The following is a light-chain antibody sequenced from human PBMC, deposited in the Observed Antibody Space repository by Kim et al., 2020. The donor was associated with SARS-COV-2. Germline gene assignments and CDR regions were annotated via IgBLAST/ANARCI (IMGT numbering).Light chain of an antibody. Sequence: QRVTMPCTGSSSNIGAGYDVHWYQQIPGTAPKLLIYGNSNRPSGVPDRFSGSKSGTSASLAITGLQAEDEADYYCQSYDSSLSGWVFGGGTQLTVL. J-gene: IGLJ3*02. V-gene: IGLV1-40*01. CDR1: SSNIGAGYD. CDR3: QSYDSSLSGWV. CDR2: GNS.